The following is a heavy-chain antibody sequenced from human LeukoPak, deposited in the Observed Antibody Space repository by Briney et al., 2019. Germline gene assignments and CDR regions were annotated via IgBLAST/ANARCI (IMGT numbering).Heavy chain of an antibody. CDR1: GYTFTSYG. D-gene: IGHD2-8*01. CDR3: AREIEYCTNGVCFPWFDP. Sequence: ASVKVSCKASGYTFTSYGISWVRQAPGQGLEWMGWISAYNGNTNYAQKLQGRVTMTTDTSTSTAYMELRSLRSDDTAAYYCAREIEYCTNGVCFPWFDPWGQGTLVTVSS. J-gene: IGHJ5*02. CDR2: ISAYNGNT. V-gene: IGHV1-18*01.